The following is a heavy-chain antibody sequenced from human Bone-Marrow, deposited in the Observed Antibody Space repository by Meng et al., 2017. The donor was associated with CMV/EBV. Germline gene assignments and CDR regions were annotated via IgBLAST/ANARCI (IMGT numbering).Heavy chain of an antibody. CDR3: ARQESSPSPKGMDV. CDR2: ISYDGINK. V-gene: IGHV3-30*04. CDR1: GFTFSSYT. Sequence: GGSLRLSCAASGFTFSSYTMHWVRQAPGKGLEWVAIISYDGINKFYADSVKGRFTIFRDNSKNALYLQMSSLRTEDTAVFYCARQESSPSPKGMDVWGQGTTVTVSS. D-gene: IGHD2-2*01. J-gene: IGHJ6*02.